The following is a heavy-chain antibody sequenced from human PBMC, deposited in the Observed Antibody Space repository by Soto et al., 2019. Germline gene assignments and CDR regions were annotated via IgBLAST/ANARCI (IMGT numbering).Heavy chain of an antibody. CDR2: IFYSGST. D-gene: IGHD3-22*01. CDR1: GGSISSSSYY. CDR3: AGPYDTSGYSIDY. J-gene: IGHJ4*02. V-gene: IGHV4-39*01. Sequence: SETLSLTCTVSGGSISSSSYYWGWIRQPPGKGLEWIGSIFYSGSTYYNPSLKSRVTISVDTSKNQFSLKLSSVTAADTAVYYCAGPYDTSGYSIDYWGQGILVTGSS.